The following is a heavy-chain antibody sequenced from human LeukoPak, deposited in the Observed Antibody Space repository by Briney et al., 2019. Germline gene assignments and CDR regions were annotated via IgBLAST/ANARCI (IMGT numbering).Heavy chain of an antibody. CDR3: TTLYCSSTSCYSYFDY. J-gene: IGHJ4*02. Sequence: WGSLRLSCAASGFTFSNAWMSWVRQAPGKGLEWVGRIKSKTDGGTTDYAAPVKGRFTISRDDSKNTLYLQMNSLKTEDTAVYYCTTLYCSSTSCYSYFDYWGQGTLVTVSS. V-gene: IGHV3-15*01. D-gene: IGHD2-2*02. CDR2: IKSKTDGGTT. CDR1: GFTFSNAW.